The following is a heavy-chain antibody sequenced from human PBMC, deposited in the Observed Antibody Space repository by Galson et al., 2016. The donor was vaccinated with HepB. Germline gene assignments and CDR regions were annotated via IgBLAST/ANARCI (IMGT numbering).Heavy chain of an antibody. J-gene: IGHJ4*02. V-gene: IGHV3-23*01. CDR3: AKGKGLGWFGGGSDS. Sequence: SLRLSCAASGFHFRTYAMTWVRQAPGKGLEWVSAIDDGGARTSYADSVKGRFIISRDNSKSMLFLQMKSLTAEDTAVYYCAKGKGLGWFGGGSDSWGQGTQVTVSS. CDR1: GFHFRTYA. CDR2: IDDGGART. D-gene: IGHD3-10*01.